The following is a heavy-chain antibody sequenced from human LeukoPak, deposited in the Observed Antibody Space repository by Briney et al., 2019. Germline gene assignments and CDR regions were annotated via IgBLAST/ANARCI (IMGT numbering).Heavy chain of an antibody. CDR1: GYTFTNYG. D-gene: IGHD3-22*01. J-gene: IGHJ4*02. CDR2: ISAYNGNT. V-gene: IGHV1-18*01. Sequence: ASVKVSFKASGYTFTNYGISWVRQAPGQGLEWMGWISAYNGNTNYAQKLQGRVTMTTDTSTSTAYMELRSLRSDDTAVYYCARVTYYYDSSGYFDYWGQGTLVTVSS. CDR3: ARVTYYYDSSGYFDY.